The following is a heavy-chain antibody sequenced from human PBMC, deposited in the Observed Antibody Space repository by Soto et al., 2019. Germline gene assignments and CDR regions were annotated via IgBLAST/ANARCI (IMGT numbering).Heavy chain of an antibody. CDR1: GFTFNRYW. CDR2: INQDGSEK. Sequence: EVQLVESGGGLVQPGGSLRLSCAASGFTFNRYWMKWVRQAPGRGLEWMGNINQDGSEKHYVDSVKGRFTISRDNAKDSVYLQKNSLKAEDTAMYYCARGGYDYSNPFDYWGQGTLVTVSS. V-gene: IGHV3-7*04. J-gene: IGHJ4*02. D-gene: IGHD4-4*01. CDR3: ARGGYDYSNPFDY.